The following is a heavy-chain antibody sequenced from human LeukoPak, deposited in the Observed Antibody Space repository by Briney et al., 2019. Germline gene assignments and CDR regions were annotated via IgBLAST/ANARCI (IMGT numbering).Heavy chain of an antibody. D-gene: IGHD2-21*02. Sequence: GGSLRLSCAASGLTFSSHWMHWVRQAPGKGLVWVSRITNDGSSTTYADSVKGRFTISRDNAKNTLYLQMNSLRAEDTAVYYCAKEGDYYFDYWGQGTLVTVSS. CDR3: AKEGDYYFDY. V-gene: IGHV3-74*01. CDR2: ITNDGSST. CDR1: GLTFSSHW. J-gene: IGHJ4*02.